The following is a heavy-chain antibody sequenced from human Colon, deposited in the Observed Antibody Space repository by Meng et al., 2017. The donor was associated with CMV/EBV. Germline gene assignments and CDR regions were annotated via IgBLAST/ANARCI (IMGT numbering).Heavy chain of an antibody. CDR1: GYSFTGYY. Sequence: VQLVQAGAEVRMPGASVKVSCKASGYSFTGYYIHWVRQAPGQGLEWMGWMDPTTGRTDYAQKFQGTVTMTRDTSISTAYLELSRLTSDDTAVYYCAGHSSYVWGSHHWGQGTLVTVSS. CDR2: MDPTTGRT. J-gene: IGHJ1*01. V-gene: IGHV1-2*02. CDR3: AGHSSYVWGSHH. D-gene: IGHD3-16*01.